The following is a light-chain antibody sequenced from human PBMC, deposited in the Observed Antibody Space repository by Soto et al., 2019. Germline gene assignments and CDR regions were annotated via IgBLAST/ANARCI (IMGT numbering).Light chain of an antibody. CDR2: EVS. J-gene: IGLJ1*01. Sequence: QSVLTQPASVSGSPGQSITMSCTGTSSDVGSYDFVSWYQQHPGKAPKLLIYEVSNRPSGVSARFSGSKSDNTASLTIAGLQAAHEVDYFCSSYSRSTVRYVFGSGTKVTVL. CDR1: SSDVGSYDF. CDR3: SSYSRSTVRYV. V-gene: IGLV2-14*01.